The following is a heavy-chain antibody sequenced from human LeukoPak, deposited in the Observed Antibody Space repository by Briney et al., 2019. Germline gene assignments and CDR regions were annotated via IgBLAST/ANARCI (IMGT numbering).Heavy chain of an antibody. J-gene: IGHJ4*02. CDR1: GGSFSGYY. D-gene: IGHD3-22*01. V-gene: IGHV4-34*01. Sequence: PSETLSLTCAVYGGSFSGYYWSWIHQPPGKGLEWIGEINHSGSTNYNPSLKSRVTISVDTSKNQFSLKLSSVTAADTAVYYCARSRGQYYYDSSGYYKYYFDYWGQGTLVTVSS. CDR2: INHSGST. CDR3: ARSRGQYYYDSSGYYKYYFDY.